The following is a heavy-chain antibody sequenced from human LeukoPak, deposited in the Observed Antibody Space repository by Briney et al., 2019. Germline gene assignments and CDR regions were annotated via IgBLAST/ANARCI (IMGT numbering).Heavy chain of an antibody. CDR3: ARGPPYCGGDCYSDY. CDR1: GFTFSGYA. D-gene: IGHD2-21*02. CDR2: ISYDRSNK. J-gene: IGHJ4*02. Sequence: GGSLRLSCAASGFTFSGYAMHWVRQAPGEGLEGGAVISYDRSNKYYADSVKGRFTLSRDNSTNTLYLQMNSLRAEDTAVYYCARGPPYCGGDCYSDYWGQGTLVTVSS. V-gene: IGHV3-30*01.